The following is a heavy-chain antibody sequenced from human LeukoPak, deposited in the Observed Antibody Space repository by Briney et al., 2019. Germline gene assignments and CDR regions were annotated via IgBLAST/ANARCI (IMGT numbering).Heavy chain of an antibody. Sequence: PSETLSLTCTVSGGSISSYYWSWIRQPPGKGLEWIGYIYYSGSTNYNPSLKSRVTTSVDTTKNQFSLKLTSVTAADTAVYYCTRGRTSYYDSSGHYSRINCWYFDPWGRGTLVTVSS. CDR1: GGSISSYY. D-gene: IGHD3-22*01. CDR3: TRGRTSYYDSSGHYSRINCWYFDP. V-gene: IGHV4-59*12. J-gene: IGHJ2*01. CDR2: IYYSGST.